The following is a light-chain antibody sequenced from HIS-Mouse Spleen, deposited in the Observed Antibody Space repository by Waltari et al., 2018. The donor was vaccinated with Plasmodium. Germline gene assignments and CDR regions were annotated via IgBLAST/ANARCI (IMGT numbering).Light chain of an antibody. CDR3: YSTDSSGNHRV. Sequence: SYALTQPPSASVSPGQTARIPCSGDALPKKYAYLYPQKSGQAPVLVIYEDSKRPSAIPERFSGSSSGTMATLTISGAQVEDEADYYCYSTDSSGNHRVFGGGTKLTVL. CDR2: EDS. J-gene: IGLJ3*02. V-gene: IGLV3-10*01. CDR1: ALPKKY.